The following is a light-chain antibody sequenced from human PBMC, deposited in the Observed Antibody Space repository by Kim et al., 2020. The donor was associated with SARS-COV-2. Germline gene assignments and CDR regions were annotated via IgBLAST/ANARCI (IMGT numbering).Light chain of an antibody. Sequence: QSALTQPPSASESPGQSVTISCTGTSSDVGGYNYVSWFQQYPGKAPKRMIYEVSARPSGVPDRFSGSKSGNTAFLTVSGLQAEDEADYYCSSYAGSNTWLFGGGTQLTVL. J-gene: IGLJ3*02. CDR3: SSYAGSNTWL. CDR2: EVS. CDR1: SSDVGGYNY. V-gene: IGLV2-8*01.